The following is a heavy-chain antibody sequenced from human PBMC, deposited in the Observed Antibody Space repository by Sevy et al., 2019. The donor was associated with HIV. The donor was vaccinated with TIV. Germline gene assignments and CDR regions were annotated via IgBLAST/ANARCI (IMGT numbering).Heavy chain of an antibody. D-gene: IGHD3-22*01. CDR2: MYRSGSA. Sequence: SETLSLTCTVSGGSINTGGYYWSWIRQHPGKGLECIRYMYRSGSAFYNPSLESRVTISVDTSKNQFSLKLSSVTAADRAVYYCATHPNYYDSTGFPHGLNIWVQGTMVTVSS. CDR3: ATHPNYYDSTGFPHGLNI. V-gene: IGHV4-31*03. J-gene: IGHJ3*02. CDR1: GGSINTGGYY.